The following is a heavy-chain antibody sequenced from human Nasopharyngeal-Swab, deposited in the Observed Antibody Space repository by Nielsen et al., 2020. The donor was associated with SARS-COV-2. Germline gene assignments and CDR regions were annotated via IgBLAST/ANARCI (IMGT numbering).Heavy chain of an antibody. D-gene: IGHD2-21*02. CDR3: ATEVVTARSADY. J-gene: IGHJ4*02. V-gene: IGHV3-23*01. Sequence: WIRQPPGKGLGWVSAISGSGGSTYYADSVKGRSTISRDNSKNTLYLQMNSLRAEDTAVYYCATEVVTARSADYWGQGTLVTVSS. CDR2: ISGSGGST.